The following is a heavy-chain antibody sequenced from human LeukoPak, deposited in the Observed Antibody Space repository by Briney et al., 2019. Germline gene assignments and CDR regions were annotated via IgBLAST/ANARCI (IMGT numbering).Heavy chain of an antibody. CDR1: GFTFSSYS. J-gene: IGHJ4*02. D-gene: IGHD6-13*01. CDR2: ISSSSSTI. Sequence: GGSLRLSCAASGFTFSSYSMNWVRQAPGKGLEWVSYISSSSSTIYYADSVKGRFTISRDNAKNSLYLQVNSLRAEDTAVYYCARGSHSSSWYVGYWGQGTLVTVSS. V-gene: IGHV3-48*01. CDR3: ARGSHSSSWYVGY.